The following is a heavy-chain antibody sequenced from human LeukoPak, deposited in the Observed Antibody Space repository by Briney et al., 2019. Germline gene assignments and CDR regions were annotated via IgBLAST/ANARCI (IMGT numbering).Heavy chain of an antibody. CDR1: GFIFSNYA. CDR3: AKHLGYSTSSGIDY. J-gene: IGHJ4*02. V-gene: IGHV3-64*01. Sequence: GGSLRLSCAASGFIFSNYAMHWVRQAPGKGLEYVSAISSNGGSTYYANSVKGRFTISRDNSKNTLYLQMNSLRADDTAVYYCAKHLGYSTSSGIDYWGQGTLVTVSS. CDR2: ISSNGGST. D-gene: IGHD6-6*01.